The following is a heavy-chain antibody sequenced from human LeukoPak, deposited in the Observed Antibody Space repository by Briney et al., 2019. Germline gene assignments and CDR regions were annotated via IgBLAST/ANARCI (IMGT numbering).Heavy chain of an antibody. V-gene: IGHV4-34*01. CDR3: ARGGPATVDY. CDR2: INHSGST. J-gene: IGHJ4*02. Sequence: SETLSLTCAVYGGSFSGYYWSWIRQPPGKGLEWIGEINHSGSTNYNPSLKSRVTISVDTSKNHFSLKLSSVTAADTAVYYCARGGPATVDYWGQGTLVTVSS. D-gene: IGHD2-2*01. CDR1: GGSFSGYY.